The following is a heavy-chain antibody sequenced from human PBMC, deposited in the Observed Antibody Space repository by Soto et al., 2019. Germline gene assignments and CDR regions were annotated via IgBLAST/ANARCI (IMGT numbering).Heavy chain of an antibody. V-gene: IGHV1-18*01. Sequence: QVQLVQSGAEVKKPGASVKVSCKASGYTFTSYGISWVRQAPGQGLEWMGWISAYNGNTNYAQKLQGRVTITTDTSTRTAYMELRSLRTDDTAVYYCARGEYCSIPSCYLMDYYGMDVWGQGTTVTVSS. CDR1: GYTFTSYG. D-gene: IGHD2-2*01. CDR2: ISAYNGNT. CDR3: ARGEYCSIPSCYLMDYYGMDV. J-gene: IGHJ6*02.